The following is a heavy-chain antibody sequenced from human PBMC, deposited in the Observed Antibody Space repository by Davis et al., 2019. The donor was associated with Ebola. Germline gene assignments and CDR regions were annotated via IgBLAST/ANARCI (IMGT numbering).Heavy chain of an antibody. Sequence: GGSLRLSCTDSVITFSSYAMSWVRQAPGKGLEWVSAISGSGGSTYYADSVKGRFTISRDNSKNTLYLQMNSLRAEDTAVYYCAKSTAAMFGYYYGMDVWGQGTTVTVSS. V-gene: IGHV3-23*01. J-gene: IGHJ6*02. CDR2: ISGSGGST. D-gene: IGHD2-2*01. CDR1: VITFSSYA. CDR3: AKSTAAMFGYYYGMDV.